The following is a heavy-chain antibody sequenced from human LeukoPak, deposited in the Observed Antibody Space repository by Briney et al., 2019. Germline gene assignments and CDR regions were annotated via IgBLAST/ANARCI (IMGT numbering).Heavy chain of an antibody. CDR3: ARELMLTGGPPENWFDP. Sequence: ASQTLSLTCTVSGGSISSGDYYWSWIRQPPGKGLEWIGYIYYSGSTYYNPSLKSRVTISVDTSKNQFSLKLSSVTAADTAVYYCARELMLTGGPPENWFDPWGQGTLVTVSS. CDR2: IYYSGST. V-gene: IGHV4-30-4*08. CDR1: GGSISSGDYY. J-gene: IGHJ5*02. D-gene: IGHD7-27*01.